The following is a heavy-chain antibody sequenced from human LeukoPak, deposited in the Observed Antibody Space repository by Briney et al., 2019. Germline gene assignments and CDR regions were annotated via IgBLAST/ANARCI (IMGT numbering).Heavy chain of an antibody. CDR2: IISIFDSA. V-gene: IGHV1-69*13. D-gene: IGHD7-27*01. J-gene: IGHJ6*03. Sequence: ASVKISCKASGGTFSNYDISWVRQAPGQGLEWMGGIISIFDSANYAQKFQGRVTITADDSTSTAYMELANLTSEDTAVYYCARGRGTGVDYYYYMDVWGKGTTVTVSS. CDR1: GGTFSNYD. CDR3: ARGRGTGVDYYYYMDV.